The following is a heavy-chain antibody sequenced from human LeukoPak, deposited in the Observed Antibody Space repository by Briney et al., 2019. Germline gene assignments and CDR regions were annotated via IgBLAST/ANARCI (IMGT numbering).Heavy chain of an antibody. Sequence: GGSLRLSCAASGFTFDDYAMHWVRQVPGKGLEWVSLISGDGGSTYYAYSVKGRFTSSRDNSKNSLYLQMNSLRTEDTALYYCAKDIYSRRGSYFEHWGQGTLVTVSS. CDR3: AKDIYSRRGSYFEH. CDR2: ISGDGGST. CDR1: GFTFDDYA. D-gene: IGHD2-15*01. J-gene: IGHJ1*01. V-gene: IGHV3-43*02.